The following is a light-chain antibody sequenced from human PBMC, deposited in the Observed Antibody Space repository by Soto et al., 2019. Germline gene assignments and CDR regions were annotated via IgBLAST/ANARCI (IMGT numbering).Light chain of an antibody. CDR3: QSYDSSLSGFVL. V-gene: IGLV1-40*01. J-gene: IGLJ2*01. CDR2: GND. Sequence: QSVLTQPPSVSGAPGQRVTISCTGSSSNIGSVYDVHWYQQFPGSAPKLLIYGNDNRPSGVPDRFSGSKSGTSASLAITGLQPEDEAEDYCQSYDSSLSGFVLFGGGTKLTVL. CDR1: SSNIGSVYD.